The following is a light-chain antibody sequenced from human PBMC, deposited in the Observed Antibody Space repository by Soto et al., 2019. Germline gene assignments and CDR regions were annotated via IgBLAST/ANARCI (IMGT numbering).Light chain of an antibody. J-gene: IGLJ1*01. CDR1: SSNIGAGFD. V-gene: IGLV1-40*01. Sequence: QSVLTQSPSLSGAPGQRVSISCTGTSSNIGAGFDVHWYQQLPATAPKLLIYGNNNRPSGVPDRFSGSKSGTSASLAITGLQAEDEADYYCQSYDTSLSGGSVFGTGTKVTVL. CDR3: QSYDTSLSGGSV. CDR2: GNN.